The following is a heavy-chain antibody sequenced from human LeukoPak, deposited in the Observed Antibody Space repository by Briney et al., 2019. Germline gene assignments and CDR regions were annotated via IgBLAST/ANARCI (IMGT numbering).Heavy chain of an antibody. J-gene: IGHJ4*02. CDR1: GFTFSSYA. D-gene: IGHD6-6*01. Sequence: GGSLRLSCAASGFTFSSYAMSWVRQAPGEGLEWVSTITAAGDNTYYAASVKGRFTISRDNSKNTLYLQMNSLRAEDTAVYYCAKGAAPRDYWGQGTLVTVSS. CDR2: ITAAGDNT. CDR3: AKGAAPRDY. V-gene: IGHV3-23*01.